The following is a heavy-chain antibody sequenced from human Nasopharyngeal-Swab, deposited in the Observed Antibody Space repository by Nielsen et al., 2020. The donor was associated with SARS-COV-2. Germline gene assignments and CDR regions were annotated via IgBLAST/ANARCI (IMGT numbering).Heavy chain of an antibody. V-gene: IGHV1-18*01. CDR3: ARVALFGVIILPRGGFDP. CDR1: GYTFTTYG. Sequence: ASVKVSCKASGYTFTTYGISWVRQAPGQGLEWMGWISAYNGNTNYGQNFQGRVTMTTDTSTSTAYMELRSLRSDDTAIYYCARVALFGVIILPRGGFDPWGQGTLVTVSS. CDR2: ISAYNGNT. J-gene: IGHJ5*02. D-gene: IGHD3-3*01.